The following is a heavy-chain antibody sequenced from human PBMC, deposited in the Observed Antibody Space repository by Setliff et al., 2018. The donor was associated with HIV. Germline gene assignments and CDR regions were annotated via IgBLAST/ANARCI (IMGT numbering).Heavy chain of an antibody. D-gene: IGHD6-13*01. Sequence: SETLSLTCTVSGGSISSGTYYWGWIRQPPGKGLEWIGTIYHSGRTDYNPSLETRATISVNTSKNQFSLQLSSVTAADTAVYYCARGQHSSTWGALFDYWGQGTLVTVS. V-gene: IGHV4-39*07. CDR1: GGSISSGTYY. CDR3: ARGQHSSTWGALFDY. CDR2: IYHSGRT. J-gene: IGHJ4*02.